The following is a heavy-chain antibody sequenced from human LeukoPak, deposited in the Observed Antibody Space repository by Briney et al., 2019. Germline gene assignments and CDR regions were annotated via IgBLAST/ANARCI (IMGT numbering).Heavy chain of an antibody. V-gene: IGHV3-7*01. J-gene: IGHJ4*02. CDR3: ATSLDAPGNY. CDR2: IKKDGSER. CDR1: GFTFSRSW. Sequence: GGSLRLSCATSGFTFSRSWMSWVRQAPGKGLEWLANIKKDGSERYCVDSVKGRFTISRDNAENSLYLQMNNLGAEDTAVYYCATSLDAPGNYWGQGILVTVSS. D-gene: IGHD6-13*01.